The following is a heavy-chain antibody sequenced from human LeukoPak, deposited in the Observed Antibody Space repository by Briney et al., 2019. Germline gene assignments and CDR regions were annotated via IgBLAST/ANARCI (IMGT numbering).Heavy chain of an antibody. Sequence: PGGSLRLFCAASGFSFSSYPMSWVRQAPGKGLEWVSTISDSGAGTYYADSVQGRFTISRDNSKNTLYLQVDSLRAEDTAVYYCARELRGSNIVGNWGQGTQVTVSS. CDR1: GFSFSSYP. D-gene: IGHD1-26*01. CDR3: ARELRGSNIVGN. CDR2: ISDSGAGT. V-gene: IGHV3-23*01. J-gene: IGHJ4*02.